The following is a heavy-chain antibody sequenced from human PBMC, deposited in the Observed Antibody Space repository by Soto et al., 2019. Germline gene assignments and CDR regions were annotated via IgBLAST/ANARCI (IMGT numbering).Heavy chain of an antibody. CDR1: GGSLSSGAYS. CDR2: IYHSGST. J-gene: IGHJ5*02. Sequence: QLQLQEFGSGLVKPSQTLSLTCAVPGGSLSSGAYSWGWIRQPPGKGLEWIGYIYHSGSTYYNPSLKSRVTISLDRSKNQFSLKLSSVTPADTAVYYCARVPGPWGQGTLVTVSS. CDR3: ARVPGP. V-gene: IGHV4-30-2*01.